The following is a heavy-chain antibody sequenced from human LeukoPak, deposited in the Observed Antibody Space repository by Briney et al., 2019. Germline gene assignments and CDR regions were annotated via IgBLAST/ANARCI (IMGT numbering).Heavy chain of an antibody. V-gene: IGHV3-74*01. D-gene: IGHD3-10*01. Sequence: GGSLRLSCAGSTFAFGGYWIHWVRQLPGKGLAWVSRIDSAGGRIQWVDSVKGRFTISRDNAKNTVYLQMNSLRPEDSAVYYCVADRGNWSGGDFWGRGTLVIVSS. CDR1: TFAFGGYW. CDR3: VADRGNWSGGDF. CDR2: IDSAGGRI. J-gene: IGHJ4*02.